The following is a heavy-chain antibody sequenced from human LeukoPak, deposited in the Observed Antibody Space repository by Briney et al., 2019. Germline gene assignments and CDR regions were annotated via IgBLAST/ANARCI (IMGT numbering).Heavy chain of an antibody. Sequence: SEILSLTCTVSGGSISSSSYYWGWIRQPPGKGLEWIGSIYYSGNTYYNPSLKSRVTISVDTSKNQFSLNLSSVTAADTAVYYCARSLTDNVETAMAPAGYWGQGTLVTVSS. CDR3: ARSLTDNVETAMAPAGY. D-gene: IGHD5-18*01. CDR1: GGSISSSSYY. V-gene: IGHV4-39*01. CDR2: IYYSGNT. J-gene: IGHJ4*02.